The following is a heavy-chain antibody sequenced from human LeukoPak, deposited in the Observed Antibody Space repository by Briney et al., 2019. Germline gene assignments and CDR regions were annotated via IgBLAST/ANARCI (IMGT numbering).Heavy chain of an antibody. J-gene: IGHJ4*02. CDR3: ARVLIAATGGDC. V-gene: IGHV3-74*01. Sequence: RGSLRLSCAASGFTFSSHWMHWVRQAPGKGLVWVSRINTDGSTTSYAESVKGRFTISRDNAKNTVYLQMNSLRADDTAVYYCARVLIAATGGDCWGQGTLVTVFS. CDR1: GFTFSSHW. CDR2: INTDGSTT. D-gene: IGHD6-13*01.